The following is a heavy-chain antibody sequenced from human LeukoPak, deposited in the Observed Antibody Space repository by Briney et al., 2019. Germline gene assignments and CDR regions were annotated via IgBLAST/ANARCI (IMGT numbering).Heavy chain of an antibody. V-gene: IGHV1-69*04. J-gene: IGHJ4*02. Sequence: ASVKVTCKASGGTFSSYAISWMRKAPGQGLELMGRIIPIFGIANYAQQFQSRVTITADNSTSIAYMELSRLRSEDTAVYYCARDTRITMVRGVIKSYYFDYWGQGTLVTVSS. CDR2: IIPIFGIA. CDR1: GGTFSSYA. CDR3: ARDTRITMVRGVIKSYYFDY. D-gene: IGHD3-10*01.